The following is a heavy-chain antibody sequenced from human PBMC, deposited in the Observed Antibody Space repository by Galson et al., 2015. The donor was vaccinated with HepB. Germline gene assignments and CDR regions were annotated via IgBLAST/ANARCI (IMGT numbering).Heavy chain of an antibody. CDR2: IYYSGST. Sequence: QTLSLTCTVSGGSISSGDYYWSWIRQPPGKGLEWIGYIYYSGSTYSNPSLKSRVTISVDTSKNQFSLKLSSVTAADTAVYYCARELVPVAFDIWGQGTMVTVSS. J-gene: IGHJ3*02. CDR3: ARELVPVAFDI. CDR1: GGSISSGDYY. D-gene: IGHD2-2*01. V-gene: IGHV4-30-4*01.